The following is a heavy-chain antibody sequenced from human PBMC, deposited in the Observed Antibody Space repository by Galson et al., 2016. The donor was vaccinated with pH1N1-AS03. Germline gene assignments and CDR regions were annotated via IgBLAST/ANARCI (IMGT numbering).Heavy chain of an antibody. CDR2: ISWHSTII. V-gene: IGHV3-9*01. CDR3: AKDLLSGGWFTAADS. J-gene: IGHJ4*02. D-gene: IGHD6-19*01. Sequence: SLRLSCAASGFIFEHYAMHWVRQAPGKGLEWVSGISWHSTIIDYADSVKGRFTISGDNAQNSLYLEMSSLRPEDTAVYFCAKDLLSGGWFTAADSWGQGTLVTVSS. CDR1: GFIFEHYA.